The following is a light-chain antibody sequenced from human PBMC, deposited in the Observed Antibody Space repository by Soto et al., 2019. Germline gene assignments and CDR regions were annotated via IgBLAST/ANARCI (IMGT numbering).Light chain of an antibody. J-gene: IGKJ1*01. CDR2: GAS. CDR3: QQYYEWPWT. CDR1: QSVGSN. V-gene: IGKV3-15*01. Sequence: EKVMTQSPGSLSVSPGERAALSCRASQSVGSNLAWYQRKPGQAPRLLIYGASTRATGIPSRFSGSGSGTESTLTISSLQSEDFAVYYCQQYYEWPWTFGQGITVEIK.